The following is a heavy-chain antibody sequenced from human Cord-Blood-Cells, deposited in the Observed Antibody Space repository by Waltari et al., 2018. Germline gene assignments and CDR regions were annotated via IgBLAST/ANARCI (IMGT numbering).Heavy chain of an antibody. CDR1: GGSFSGYY. J-gene: IGHJ2*01. D-gene: IGHD2-2*02. V-gene: IGHV4-34*01. CDR3: ARVGYCSSTSCYTGRWYFDL. Sequence: QVQLQQWGAGLLKPSETLSLTCAVYGGSFSGYYWSWIRQPPGKGLEWIGEITHSGSTNYNPSLKSRVTISVDTSKNQFSLKLSSVTAADTAVYYCARVGYCSSTSCYTGRWYFDLWGRGTLVTVSS. CDR2: ITHSGST.